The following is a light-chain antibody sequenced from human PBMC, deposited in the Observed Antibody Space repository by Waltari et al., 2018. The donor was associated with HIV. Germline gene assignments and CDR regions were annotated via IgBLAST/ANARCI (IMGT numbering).Light chain of an antibody. CDR1: SSNIGGNT. V-gene: IGLV1-44*01. CDR3: AAWDDSLNGYV. CDR2: SDN. Sequence: QSVLTQPPSASGTPGPRVTISCSGSSSNIGGNTVNSYQQLPGTAPKLLIYSDNQRPSGVPDRFAGSKSGTSASLAISGLQSEDEADYYCAAWDDSLNGYVFGPGTKVTVL. J-gene: IGLJ1*01.